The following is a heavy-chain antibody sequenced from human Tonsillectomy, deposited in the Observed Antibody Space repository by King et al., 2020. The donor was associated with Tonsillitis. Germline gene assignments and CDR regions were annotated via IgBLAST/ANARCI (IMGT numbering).Heavy chain of an antibody. D-gene: IGHD6-19*01. CDR1: GYSFTSYG. CDR2: ISSYNGNT. CDR3: ARAFYSSGWSSPFDC. V-gene: IGHV1-18*04. J-gene: IGHJ4*02. Sequence: VQLVESGAEVKKPGASVKVSCKASGYSFTSYGISWVRQAPGQGLEWMGWISSYNGNTNYAQKLQGRVTLTTETSTSTAYMELRSLRSDDTAVYYCARAFYSSGWSSPFDCWGQGTLVTVSS.